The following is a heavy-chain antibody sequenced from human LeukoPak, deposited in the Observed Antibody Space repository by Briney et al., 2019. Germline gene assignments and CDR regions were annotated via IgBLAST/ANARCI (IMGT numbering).Heavy chain of an antibody. CDR2: INHSGST. CDR1: GDSISNYY. V-gene: IGHV4-34*01. CDR3: ARGADEQWLVPGRFDY. J-gene: IGHJ4*02. Sequence: PSETLSLTCTVSGDSISNYYWSWIRQPPGKGLEWIGEINHSGSTNYNPSLKSRVTISVDTSKNQFSLKLSSVTAADTAVYYCARGADEQWLVPGRFDYWGQGTLVTVSS. D-gene: IGHD6-19*01.